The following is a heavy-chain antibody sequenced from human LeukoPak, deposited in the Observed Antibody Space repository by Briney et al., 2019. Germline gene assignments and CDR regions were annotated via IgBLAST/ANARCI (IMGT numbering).Heavy chain of an antibody. V-gene: IGHV3-21*01. D-gene: IGHD1-7*01. CDR3: ARPGITGTMGYGAFDI. CDR2: IDSSSSYI. Sequence: GGSLRLSCAASGFTFSSYSINWVRQAPGKGLEWVSSIDSSSSYIYYADSVKGRFTISRDNAKNSLFLQMNSLRVADTAVYYCARPGITGTMGYGAFDIWGQGTRVTVSS. CDR1: GFTFSSYS. J-gene: IGHJ3*02.